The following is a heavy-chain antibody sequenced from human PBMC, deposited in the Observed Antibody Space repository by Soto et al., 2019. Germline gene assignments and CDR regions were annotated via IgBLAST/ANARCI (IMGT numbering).Heavy chain of an antibody. CDR1: GYTFTSYW. CDR3: MRQLGVDADNWFHP. D-gene: IGHD2-8*01. J-gene: IGHJ5*02. CDR2: IYPGDSDT. Sequence: GESLKISCVASGYTFTSYWIGWVRQMPGKGLEWMGIIYPGDSDTRYSPSFRGQVTISADKSISTAYLQWSSLKASDSAVYYCMRQLGVDADNWFHPWGQGPLVTVSS. V-gene: IGHV5-51*01.